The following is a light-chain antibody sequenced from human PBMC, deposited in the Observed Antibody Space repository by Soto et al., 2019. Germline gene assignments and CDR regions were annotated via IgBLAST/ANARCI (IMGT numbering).Light chain of an antibody. V-gene: IGLV2-14*01. CDR1: SNDVGIYNY. CDR3: SSDTSTSTWV. J-gene: IGLJ3*02. Sequence: QSVLTQPASVSGSPGQSITISCTGSSNDVGIYNYVSWYQQHPGKAPRLIIYEVTNRPSGVSDLFSGSKSDNTASLTISGLQAEDEAYYYCSSDTSTSTWVFGGGTKLTVL. CDR2: EVT.